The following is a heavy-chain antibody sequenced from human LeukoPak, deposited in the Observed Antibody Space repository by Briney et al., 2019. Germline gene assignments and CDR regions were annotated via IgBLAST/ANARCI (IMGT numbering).Heavy chain of an antibody. D-gene: IGHD5-24*01. V-gene: IGHV3-23*01. J-gene: IGHJ4*02. CDR1: GFIFSNYA. CDR3: AKRIRDGYNTPIDY. CDR2: ISGSGDGT. Sequence: GGSLRLSCAASGFIFSNYAMNWVRQAPGKGLEGVSDISGSGDGTYYADSVKGRFTVSRDNSENTLYLQMNSLRDEDTAVYYCAKRIRDGYNTPIDYWGPGTLVTVSS.